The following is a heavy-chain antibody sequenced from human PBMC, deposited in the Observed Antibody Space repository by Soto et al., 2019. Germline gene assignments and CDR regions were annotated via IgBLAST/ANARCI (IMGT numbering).Heavy chain of an antibody. V-gene: IGHV3-23*01. Sequence: EVQLLESGGGLEQPGVSLRLSCAASGVTVSTNGMTWVRQAPGKGLEWVSTISGGGNTYYADSVKGRFSISRDNSKNTLFLQMSSLRVEDTAIYYCATGRMPTVRVGFDYWGQGTLVTVSS. J-gene: IGHJ4*02. D-gene: IGHD1-1*01. CDR3: ATGRMPTVRVGFDY. CDR2: ISGGGNT. CDR1: GVTVSTNG.